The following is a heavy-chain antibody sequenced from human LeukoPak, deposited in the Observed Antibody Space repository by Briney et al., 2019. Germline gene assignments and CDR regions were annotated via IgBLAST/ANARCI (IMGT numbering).Heavy chain of an antibody. CDR2: INHSGST. V-gene: IGHV4-34*01. J-gene: IGHJ6*02. CDR1: GGSFSGYY. D-gene: IGHD6-13*01. CDR3: ARYLDIAAAGTYFTPYYYYGMDV. Sequence: SETLSLTCAVYGGSFSGYYWSWIRQPPGKGLEWIGEINHSGSTNYNPSLKSRVTISVDTSKNLFSLKLSSVTAADTAVYYCARYLDIAAAGTYFTPYYYYGMDVWGQGTTVTVSS.